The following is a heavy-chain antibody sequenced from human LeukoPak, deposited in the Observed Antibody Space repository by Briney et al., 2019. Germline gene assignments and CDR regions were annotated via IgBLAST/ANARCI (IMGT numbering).Heavy chain of an antibody. CDR2: INPNSGGT. V-gene: IGHV1-2*02. CDR1: GYTFTVYY. Sequence: ASVTVSFMASGYTFTVYYMHWVRQAPGQGLEWMGWINPNSGGTNYSQKFQGRVTMTRDTSISTAYMELSRLRSDDTAVYYCAREPNWNFDYWGQGTLVTVSS. CDR3: AREPNWNFDY. J-gene: IGHJ4*02. D-gene: IGHD1-20*01.